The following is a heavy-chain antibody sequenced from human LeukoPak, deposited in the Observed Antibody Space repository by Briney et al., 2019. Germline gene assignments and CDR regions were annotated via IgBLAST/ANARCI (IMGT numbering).Heavy chain of an antibody. CDR3: ARRGYSYGLDY. D-gene: IGHD5-18*01. CDR2: ISSSGSII. Sequence: PRGSLRPSCAASGFTFSDYYMSWIRQAPGKGLEWVSYISSSGSIIHYADSVKGRFTISRDNAKNSLWLQMNSLRAEDTAVYYCARRGYSYGLDYWGQGTLVTMSS. CDR1: GFTFSDYY. J-gene: IGHJ4*02. V-gene: IGHV3-11*04.